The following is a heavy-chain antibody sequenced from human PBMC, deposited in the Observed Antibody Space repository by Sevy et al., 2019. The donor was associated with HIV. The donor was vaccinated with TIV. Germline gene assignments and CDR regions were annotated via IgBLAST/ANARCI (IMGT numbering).Heavy chain of an antibody. Sequence: SETLSLTCTVSGGSISSYYWSWIRQPPGKGLEWIGYIYYSGSTNYNPSLKSRVTISVDTSKNQFSLKLSAVTAADTAVYDWARLGYGGNSRGWFDPWGQGTLVTVSS. CDR2: IYYSGST. J-gene: IGHJ5*02. CDR3: ARLGYGGNSRGWFDP. CDR1: GGSISSYY. V-gene: IGHV4-59*13. D-gene: IGHD5-12*01.